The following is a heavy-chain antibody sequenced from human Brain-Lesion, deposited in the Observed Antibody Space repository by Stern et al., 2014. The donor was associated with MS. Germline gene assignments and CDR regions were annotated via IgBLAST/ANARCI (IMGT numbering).Heavy chain of an antibody. Sequence: VQLVESGAEVKKPGASVKVSCKTSGYIFTGYYIHWVRQAPGQGLEWMAWVNPNNAGTKDAQKFQGRVTMSRDTSISTAYVELSSLTSDDTAVYYCARDQRGITIFGVVTDYYYLGMDVWGQGTTVTVSS. CDR1: GYIFTGYY. J-gene: IGHJ6*02. V-gene: IGHV1-2*02. CDR2: VNPNNAGT. D-gene: IGHD3-3*01. CDR3: ARDQRGITIFGVVTDYYYLGMDV.